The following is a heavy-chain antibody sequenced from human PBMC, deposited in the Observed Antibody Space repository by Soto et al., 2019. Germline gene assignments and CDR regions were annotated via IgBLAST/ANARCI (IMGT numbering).Heavy chain of an antibody. Sequence: QVQLVQSGAEVKKPGSSVKVSCKASGSTFSSYAISWVRQAPGQGLEWMGGIIPIFGTANYAQKFQGRVTITADESTSTAYMELSSLRSEDTAVYYCARGKETYYDSSGYYLRDNWFDPWGQGTLVTVSS. CDR1: GSTFSSYA. CDR2: IIPIFGTA. D-gene: IGHD3-22*01. CDR3: ARGKETYYDSSGYYLRDNWFDP. V-gene: IGHV1-69*12. J-gene: IGHJ5*02.